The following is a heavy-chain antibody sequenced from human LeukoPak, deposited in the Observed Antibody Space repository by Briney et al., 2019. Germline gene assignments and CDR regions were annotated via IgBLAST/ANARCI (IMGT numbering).Heavy chain of an antibody. D-gene: IGHD3-10*01. Sequence: ASVKVSCKASGYTFTGYIMHWVRQAPGQGLEWMGWINPNSGDTKYTQKFQGRVTLTRDTSISTAYMELNRLRSDDTAVYYCATWGVADAFDIWGQGTMVTVSS. CDR2: INPNSGDT. J-gene: IGHJ3*02. CDR1: GYTFTGYI. V-gene: IGHV1-2*02. CDR3: ATWGVADAFDI.